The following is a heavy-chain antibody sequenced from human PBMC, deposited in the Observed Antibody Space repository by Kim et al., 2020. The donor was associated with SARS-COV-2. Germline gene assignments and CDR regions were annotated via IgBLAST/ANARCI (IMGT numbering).Heavy chain of an antibody. CDR2: FDPEDGET. CDR3: ATGRNSSGWFISVY. J-gene: IGHJ4*02. Sequence: ASVKVSCKVSGYTLTELSMHWVRQAPGKGLEWMGGFDPEDGETIYAQKFQGRVTMTEDTSTDTAYMELSSLRSEDTAVYYCATGRNSSGWFISVYWGQGTLVTVSS. CDR1: GYTLTELS. D-gene: IGHD6-19*01. V-gene: IGHV1-24*01.